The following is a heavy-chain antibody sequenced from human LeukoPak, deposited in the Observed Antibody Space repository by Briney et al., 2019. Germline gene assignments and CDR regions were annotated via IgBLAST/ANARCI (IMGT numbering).Heavy chain of an antibody. CDR3: ARDSRTYYYDSSGPPTSHWFDP. D-gene: IGHD3-22*01. CDR2: IYYSGST. J-gene: IGHJ5*02. CDR1: GGSISSYY. Sequence: SETLSLTCTVSGGSISSYYWSWIRQPPGKGLEWIGYIYYSGSTNYNPSLKSRVTISVDTSKNQFSLKLSSVTAADTAVYYCARDSRTYYYDSSGPPTSHWFDPWGQGTLVTVSS. V-gene: IGHV4-59*01.